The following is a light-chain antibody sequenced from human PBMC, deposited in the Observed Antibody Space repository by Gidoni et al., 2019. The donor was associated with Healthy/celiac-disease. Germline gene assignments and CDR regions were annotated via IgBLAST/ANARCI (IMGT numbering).Light chain of an antibody. J-gene: IGKJ4*01. CDR1: QSVLYSSNNKNY. CDR3: QQYYSTLLT. V-gene: IGKV4-1*01. CDR2: WAS. Sequence: IVMTQSPDSLAVSLGERATINCKSSQSVLYSSNNKNYLAWYQQKPGQPPKLLISWASTRESGVPDRFSGSGSGTDFTLTISSLQAEDVAVYYCQQYYSTLLTFGGGTKVEIK.